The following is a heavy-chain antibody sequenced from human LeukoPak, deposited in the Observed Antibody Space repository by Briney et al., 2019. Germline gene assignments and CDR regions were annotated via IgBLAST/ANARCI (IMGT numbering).Heavy chain of an antibody. D-gene: IGHD6-13*01. V-gene: IGHV1-46*01. Sequence: ASVKVSCKASGYTFTSYYMHWVRQAPGQGLEWMGIINPSGGSTSYAQKFQGRVTMTRDTSTSTVYMELSSLRSEDTAVYYCARDPIAAAGSRQDAFDIWGQGTMVTVSS. CDR3: ARDPIAAAGSRQDAFDI. CDR1: GYTFTSYY. CDR2: INPSGGST. J-gene: IGHJ3*02.